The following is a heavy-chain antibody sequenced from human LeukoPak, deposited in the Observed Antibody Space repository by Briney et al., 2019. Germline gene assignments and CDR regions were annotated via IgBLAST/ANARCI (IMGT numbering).Heavy chain of an antibody. CDR1: GYTFNDYY. V-gene: IGHV1-2*02. D-gene: IGHD3-10*01. CDR3: ARGWNMVRGVIFDY. Sequence: ASVKVSCKASGYTFNDYYMHWVRQAPGQGLEWMGRINPDSGGTDYAQKFQGRVTMTRDTSISTAYMELSRLRSDDTAVYYCARGWNMVRGVIFDYWGQGTLVTVSS. J-gene: IGHJ4*02. CDR2: INPDSGGT.